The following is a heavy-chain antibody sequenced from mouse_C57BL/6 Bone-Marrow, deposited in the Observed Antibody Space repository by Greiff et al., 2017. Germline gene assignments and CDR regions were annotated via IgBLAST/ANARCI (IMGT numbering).Heavy chain of an antibody. Sequence: QVQLKQPGAELVRPGTSVKLSCKASGYTFTSYWMNWVQQRPGQGLEWIGVIDPSDSYTNYNPKFKVKATFTVDTSSTPAYMQLSSLTSEDYAVEYSARFCGDYGGARDYWGQGTSVTVSA. CDR2: IDPSDSYT. V-gene: IGHV1-59*01. D-gene: IGHD2-13*01. J-gene: IGHJ4*01. CDR1: GYTFTSYW. CDR3: ARFCGDYGGARDY.